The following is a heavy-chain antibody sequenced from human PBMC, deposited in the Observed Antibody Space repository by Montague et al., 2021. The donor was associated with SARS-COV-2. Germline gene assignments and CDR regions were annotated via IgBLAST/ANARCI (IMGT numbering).Heavy chain of an antibody. CDR1: GGSFSGHY. Sequence: SETLSLTCAVYGGSFSGHYWSWTRQPPGKGLEWIGEINNSGSTNYNPSLKSRVTISVDTSKNQFSLTLHSVTAADTAVYYCARGRIEVSMIVVVLTGASYYMDVWGKGTTVTVSS. D-gene: IGHD3-22*01. J-gene: IGHJ6*03. V-gene: IGHV4-34*01. CDR2: INNSGST. CDR3: ARGRIEVSMIVVVLTGASYYMDV.